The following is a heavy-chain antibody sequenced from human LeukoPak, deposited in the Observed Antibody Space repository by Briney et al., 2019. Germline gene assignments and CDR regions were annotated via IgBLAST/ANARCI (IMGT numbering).Heavy chain of an antibody. V-gene: IGHV4-34*01. Sequence: SETLSLTCAVYGGSFSGYYWSWIRQPPGKGLEWIGEINHSGSTNYNPSLKSRVTISVDTSKNQFSLKLSSVTAADTAAYYCARGGDWYQLLLYPWFDPWGQGTLVTVSS. CDR1: GGSFSGYY. D-gene: IGHD2-2*01. CDR3: ARGGDWYQLLLYPWFDP. CDR2: INHSGST. J-gene: IGHJ5*02.